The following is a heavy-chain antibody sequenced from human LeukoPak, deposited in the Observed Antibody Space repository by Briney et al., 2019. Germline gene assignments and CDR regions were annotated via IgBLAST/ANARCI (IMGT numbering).Heavy chain of an antibody. J-gene: IGHJ4*02. CDR3: AKDLNWYSGSWTLGY. D-gene: IGHD6-13*01. CDR2: ITTDGSST. V-gene: IGHV3-74*01. Sequence: GGSLRLSCAASGFIFRSYWMHWVRQAPGKGLVWVSYITTDGSSTSYADSVKGRFTISRDNSKNTLYLQMNSLRAEDTAVYYCAKDLNWYSGSWTLGYWGQGTLVTVSS. CDR1: GFIFRSYW.